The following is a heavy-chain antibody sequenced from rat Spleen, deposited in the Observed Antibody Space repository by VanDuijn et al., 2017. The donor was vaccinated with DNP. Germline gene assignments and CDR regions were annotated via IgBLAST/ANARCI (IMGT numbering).Heavy chain of an antibody. CDR2: IRYDGGST. CDR3: IRWNSGHFDY. V-gene: IGHV5-22*01. D-gene: IGHD4-3*01. Sequence: EVQLVESGGGLVQPGRSLKLSCAASGFTFSAYYMAWFRQAPTKGLEWVAYIRYDGGSTKYGDSVKGRFTISRDNAKNTLYLQMNSLRSEDMATYYCIRWNSGHFDYWGQGVMVTVSS. CDR1: GFTFSAYY. J-gene: IGHJ2*01.